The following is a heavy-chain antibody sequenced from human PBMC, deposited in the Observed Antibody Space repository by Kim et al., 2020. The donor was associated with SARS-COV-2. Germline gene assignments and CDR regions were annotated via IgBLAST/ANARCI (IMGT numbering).Heavy chain of an antibody. D-gene: IGHD2-2*01. CDR1: GGSVSSSSYY. CDR2: TYYSGST. J-gene: IGHJ6*03. CDR3: ARQGLGCSVTSCQHYYMDV. Sequence: SETLSLTCTVSGGSVSSSSYYWGWIRQPPGMDLEWIGSTYYSGSTYYNPSLKSRVTISVDTSKNQFSLRLSSVTAADTAVYYCARQGLGCSVTSCQHYYMDVWGKGTTVIVSS. V-gene: IGHV4-39*01.